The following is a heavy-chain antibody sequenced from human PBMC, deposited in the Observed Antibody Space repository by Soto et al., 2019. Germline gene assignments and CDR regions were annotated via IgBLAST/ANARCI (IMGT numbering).Heavy chain of an antibody. CDR3: ARGLHGVVAANDAFDI. CDR2: MNPNSGNT. D-gene: IGHD2-15*01. Sequence: ASVKVSCKASGYTFTSYDINWVRQATGQGLEWMGWMNPNSGNTGYAQKFQGRVTMTRNTSISTAYMELSSLRSEDTAVYYCARGLHGVVAANDAFDIWGQGTMVTVSS. V-gene: IGHV1-8*01. J-gene: IGHJ3*02. CDR1: GYTFTSYD.